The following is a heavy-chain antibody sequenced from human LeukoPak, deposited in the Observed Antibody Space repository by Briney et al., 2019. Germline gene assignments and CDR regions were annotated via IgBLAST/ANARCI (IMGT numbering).Heavy chain of an antibody. CDR2: ISGSGGYT. CDR1: GFTFSSYA. J-gene: IGHJ4*02. CDR3: VKGSEYSSYPNFDS. V-gene: IGHV3-23*01. Sequence: LAGGSLRLSCAASGFTFSSYAMSWVRQAPGKGLGWVSVISGSGGYTDYADSVRGRFTISRDNSKNILYLQMNSLRVEDTATYYCVKGSEYSSYPNFDSWGQGTLVTVSS. D-gene: IGHD6-6*01.